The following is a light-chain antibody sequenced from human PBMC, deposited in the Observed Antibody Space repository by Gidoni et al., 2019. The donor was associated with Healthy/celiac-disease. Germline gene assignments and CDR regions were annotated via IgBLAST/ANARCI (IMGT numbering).Light chain of an antibody. CDR3: QSYDSSNHDVV. V-gene: IGLV6-57*02. Sequence: NFMLTPPHSVSESPATTVTISCTGSSGSIASNYVQWYQQRPGSAPTTVIYEDNQRPSGVPDRFSGSIDSSSNSASLTISGLKTEDEADYYCQSYDSSNHDVVFGGGTKLTVL. J-gene: IGLJ2*01. CDR1: SGSIASNY. CDR2: EDN.